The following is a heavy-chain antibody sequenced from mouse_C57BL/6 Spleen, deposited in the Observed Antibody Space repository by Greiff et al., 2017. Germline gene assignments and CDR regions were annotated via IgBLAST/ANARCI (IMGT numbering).Heavy chain of an antibody. D-gene: IGHD4-1*01. CDR3: ARSANWDFDY. V-gene: IGHV1-78*01. CDR2: IYPRDGST. J-gene: IGHJ2*01. CDR1: GSTFTAHT. Sequence: VKLQQSDAELVKPGASVKISCKVSGSTFTAHTIHWMKQRPEQGLGWIGYIYPRDGSTKDNEKFKGKATLTADKSSSTAYMQLNSLTSEDSAVYFCARSANWDFDYWGQGTTLTVSS.